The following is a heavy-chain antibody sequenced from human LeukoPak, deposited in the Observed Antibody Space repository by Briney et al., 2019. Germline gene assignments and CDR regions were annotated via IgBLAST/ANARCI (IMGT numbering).Heavy chain of an antibody. CDR3: GKGGNTLKTYNRLDP. CDR1: GFTLRRYG. V-gene: IGHV3-23*01. Sequence: GGSLRLSCAASGFTLRRYGMLWVRQAPGKGLEWVSGISGSGGSTYYADSVKGRFTISRDNSKNTLYPQMNSLRAEDTAVYYCGKGGNTLKTYNRLDPWGQGTLVTVSS. D-gene: IGHD1/OR15-1a*01. CDR2: ISGSGGST. J-gene: IGHJ5*02.